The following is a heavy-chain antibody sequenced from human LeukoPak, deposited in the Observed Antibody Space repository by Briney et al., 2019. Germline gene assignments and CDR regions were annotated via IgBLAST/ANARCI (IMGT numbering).Heavy chain of an antibody. CDR1: GGSFSSYY. CDR3: AILGYCSSASCYAIPI. V-gene: IGHV4-34*01. D-gene: IGHD2-2*01. Sequence: PSETLSLTCAAYGGSFSSYYWTSVRQPPGKGLDWIGEITHRGTTHYNPSLKSRVTISADTQFALKLTSVTAADTAVYYCAILGYCSSASCYAIPIWGQGSLVTVSS. CDR2: ITHRGTT. J-gene: IGHJ4*02.